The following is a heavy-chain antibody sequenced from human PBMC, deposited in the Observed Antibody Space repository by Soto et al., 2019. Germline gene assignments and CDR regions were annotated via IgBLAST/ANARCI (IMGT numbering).Heavy chain of an antibody. Sequence: SETLSLTCTVSGGSISSYYWSWIRQPPGKGLEWIGYIYYSGSTNYNPSLKSRVTISVDTSKNQFSLKLSSVTAADTAVYYCARAGVGILRNYYYGMDVWGQGTTVTVSS. CDR3: ARAGVGILRNYYYGMDV. CDR2: IYYSGST. V-gene: IGHV4-59*01. CDR1: GGSISSYY. D-gene: IGHD1-26*01. J-gene: IGHJ6*02.